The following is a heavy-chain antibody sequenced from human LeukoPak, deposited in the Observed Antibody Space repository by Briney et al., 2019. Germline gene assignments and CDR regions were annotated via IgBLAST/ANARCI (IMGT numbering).Heavy chain of an antibody. J-gene: IGHJ4*02. V-gene: IGHV3-23*01. CDR3: AKDDHGGSGWRDYFDQ. Sequence: PGGSLRLSCAASGFTFISCDMNWVRQAPGRGLEWVSAIGGGGTPYYADSVKGRFTISRDNSKNTLYLQMNSLRAEDTAVYYCAKDDHGGSGWRDYFDQRGQGTLVTVSS. CDR2: IGGGGTP. CDR1: GFTFISCD. D-gene: IGHD6-19*01.